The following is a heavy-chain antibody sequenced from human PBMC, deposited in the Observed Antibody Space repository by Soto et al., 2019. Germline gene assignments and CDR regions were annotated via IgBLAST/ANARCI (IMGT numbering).Heavy chain of an antibody. V-gene: IGHV4-59*01. D-gene: IGHD3-16*01. CDR3: ARPSPFRSGELGFDS. CDR2: SFHIGRG. Sequence: SETRSPTGSVLDSALHSYYWSWIRRPPGQGLKWRGYSFHIGRGKYNPSFSKRVTISIDTSNNQSSLSLKSVSAPDTAPYFCARPSPFRSGELGFDSWGRGTMVTVSS. J-gene: IGHJ4*01. CDR1: DSALHSYY.